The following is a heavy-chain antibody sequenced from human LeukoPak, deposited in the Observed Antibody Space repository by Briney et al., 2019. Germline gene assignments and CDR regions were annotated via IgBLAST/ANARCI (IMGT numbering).Heavy chain of an antibody. V-gene: IGHV3-23*01. CDR2: ISGSGGST. Sequence: GGSLRLSCAASGFSFSSYAMTWVRQAPGKGLEWVSAISGSGGSTYYADSVKGRFTISRDNSKNTLYLQMNSLRAEDTAVYYCAKDQDYYDSVDAFDIWGQGTMVTVS. J-gene: IGHJ3*02. CDR3: AKDQDYYDSVDAFDI. D-gene: IGHD3-22*01. CDR1: GFSFSSYA.